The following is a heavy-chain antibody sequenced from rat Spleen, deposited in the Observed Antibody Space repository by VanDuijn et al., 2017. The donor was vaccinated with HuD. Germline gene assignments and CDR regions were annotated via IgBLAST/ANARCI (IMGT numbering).Heavy chain of an antibody. J-gene: IGHJ3*01. Sequence: EVQLVESGGGLVQPGRSLKLSCAASGFTFSNYDMAWVRQAPTKGLEWVASISTGGGNTYYRDSVKGRFTISRDNAKSTLYLQMDSLRSEDTATYYCATFITTAEGFAYWGQGTLVTVSS. CDR3: ATFITTAEGFAY. D-gene: IGHD1-1*01. V-gene: IGHV5S23*01. CDR2: ISTGGGNT. CDR1: GFTFSNYD.